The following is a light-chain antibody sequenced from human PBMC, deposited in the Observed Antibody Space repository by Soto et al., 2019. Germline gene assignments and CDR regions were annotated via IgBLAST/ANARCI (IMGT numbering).Light chain of an antibody. CDR2: GAS. J-gene: IGKJ1*01. CDR1: QSVSSNY. V-gene: IGKV3-20*01. CDR3: QQYGSSPST. Sequence: EIVLTQSPGTLSLSPGERATLSCRASQSVSSNYITWYQQKPGQAPRRIIFGASSRATGIPDRFSGSGSGTDFTLTISRLEPEDFAVYYCQQYGSSPSTFGQGTKVDI.